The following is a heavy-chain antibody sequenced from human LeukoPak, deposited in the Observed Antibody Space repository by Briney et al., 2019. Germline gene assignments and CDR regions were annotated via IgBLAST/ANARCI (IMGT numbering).Heavy chain of an antibody. CDR3: ATRSAYSSSWDDAFDI. J-gene: IGHJ3*02. D-gene: IGHD6-13*01. V-gene: IGHV4-59*01. Sequence: SETLSLTCTVFGGSISSYYWSWIRQPPGKGLEWIGYIYYSGSTNYNPSLKSRVTISVDTSKNQFSLKLSSVTAADTAVYYCATRSAYSSSWDDAFDIWGQGTMVTVSS. CDR1: GGSISSYY. CDR2: IYYSGST.